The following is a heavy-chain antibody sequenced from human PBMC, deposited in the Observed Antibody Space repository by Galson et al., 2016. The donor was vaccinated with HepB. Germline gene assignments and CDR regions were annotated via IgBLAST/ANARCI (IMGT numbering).Heavy chain of an antibody. CDR1: GVNVRNNY. Sequence: SLRLSCAASGVNVRNNYMSWVRQAPGKGLEWVSVIHSGDDTYYADSVKGRFTISRDNFRNTLSLQMNSLRGEDTAVYFCARFLSRPHYYFDYWGQGALVTVSS. CDR3: ARFLSRPHYYFDY. J-gene: IGHJ4*02. CDR2: IHSGDDT. V-gene: IGHV3-53*01.